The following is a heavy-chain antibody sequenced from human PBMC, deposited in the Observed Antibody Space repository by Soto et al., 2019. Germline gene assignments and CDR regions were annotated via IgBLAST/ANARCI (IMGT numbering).Heavy chain of an antibody. J-gene: IGHJ4*02. CDR2: ISGSGGST. D-gene: IGHD3-22*01. CDR1: GFTFSSYA. V-gene: IGHV3-23*01. Sequence: GGSLRLSCAASGFTFSSYAMSWVRQAPGKGLECVSAISGSGGSTYYADSVKGRFTISRDNSKNTLYLQRNGLRAEDTAVYYCAKHEGGGYYSAIIYWGQGTLVTVSS. CDR3: AKHEGGGYYSAIIY.